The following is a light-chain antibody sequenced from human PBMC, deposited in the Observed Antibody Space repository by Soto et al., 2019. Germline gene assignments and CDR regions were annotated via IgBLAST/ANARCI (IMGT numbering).Light chain of an antibody. CDR1: QSVSSS. J-gene: IGKJ1*01. Sequence: EIVLTQSPATLSLSPGERATLSCRASQSVSSSLAWYQQKPGQAPRLLIYDASNRATGIPARFSGSGSGTDFTLTISSLEPEDSAVYYCQQNLGVHTFGQGTKVDIK. CDR2: DAS. CDR3: QQNLGVHT. V-gene: IGKV3-11*01.